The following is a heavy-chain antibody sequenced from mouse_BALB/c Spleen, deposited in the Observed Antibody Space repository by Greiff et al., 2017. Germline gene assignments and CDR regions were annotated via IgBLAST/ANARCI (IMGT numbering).Heavy chain of an antibody. D-gene: IGHD3-3*01. CDR3: ARVREGLYHYYAMDY. Sequence: EVKLMESGPGLVKPSQSLSLTCTVTGYSITSDYAWNWIRQFPGNKLEWMGYISYSGSTSYNPSLKSRISITRDTSKNQFFLQLNSVTTEDTATYYCARVREGLYHYYAMDYWGQGTSVTVSS. CDR2: ISYSGST. J-gene: IGHJ4*01. V-gene: IGHV3-2*02. CDR1: GYSITSDYA.